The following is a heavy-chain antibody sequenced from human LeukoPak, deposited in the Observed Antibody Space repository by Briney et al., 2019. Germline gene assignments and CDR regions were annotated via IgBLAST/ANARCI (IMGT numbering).Heavy chain of an antibody. V-gene: IGHV4-59*01. CDR2: IYYSGST. CDR3: ARVDYTTSSPYLLPDS. CDR1: GGSIIGYY. D-gene: IGHD6-6*01. J-gene: IGHJ4*02. Sequence: SETLSLTCTVYGGSIIGYYWSWIRQPPGKGLEWIGYIYYSGSTNYNPSLKSRVTISVDTSKNQLSLRLTSMTAADTAVYYCARVDYTTSSPYLLPDSWGQGTLVTVSS.